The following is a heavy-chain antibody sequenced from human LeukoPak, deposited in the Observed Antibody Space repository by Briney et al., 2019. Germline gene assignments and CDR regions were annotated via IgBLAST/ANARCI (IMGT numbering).Heavy chain of an antibody. V-gene: IGHV3-48*03. Sequence: PGVSLRLSCAASGFTLSSYEMNWVRQAPVKGLEWVSYISSSGSTIYYADSVKGRFTISRDNAKNSLYLQMNSLRAEDTAVYYCAELGITMVGGVWGKGTTVTISS. CDR1: GFTLSSYE. CDR3: AELGITMVGGV. CDR2: ISSSGSTI. J-gene: IGHJ6*04. D-gene: IGHD3-10*02.